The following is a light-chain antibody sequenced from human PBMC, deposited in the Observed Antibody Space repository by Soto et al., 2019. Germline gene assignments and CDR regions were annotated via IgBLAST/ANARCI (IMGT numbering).Light chain of an antibody. Sequence: DIQMTQSPSTLSASVGDRVTITCRASQSINRWLAWYQQKPGKAPKLLIYKASTLESGVTSRFSGGGIGTEFYLSISSLQPDDFATYYCQQDSTYPYICGQGTKVEIK. CDR2: KAS. V-gene: IGKV1-5*03. J-gene: IGKJ2*01. CDR1: QSINRW. CDR3: QQDSTYPYI.